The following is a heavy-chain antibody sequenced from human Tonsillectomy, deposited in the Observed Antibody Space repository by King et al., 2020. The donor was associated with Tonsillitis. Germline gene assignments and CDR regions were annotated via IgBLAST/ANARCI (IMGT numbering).Heavy chain of an antibody. Sequence: VQLVESGGGLVQPGGSLRLSCAASGFTFSSYSMNWVRQAPGKGLEWVSYISSSSSTIYYADSVKGRFTISRDNAKNSLYLQMNSLRAEDTAVNYCARDLDGYSYGSIWGQGTLVTVSS. CDR1: GFTFSSYS. V-gene: IGHV3-48*04. J-gene: IGHJ4*02. CDR3: ARDLDGYSYGSI. D-gene: IGHD5-18*01. CDR2: ISSSSSTI.